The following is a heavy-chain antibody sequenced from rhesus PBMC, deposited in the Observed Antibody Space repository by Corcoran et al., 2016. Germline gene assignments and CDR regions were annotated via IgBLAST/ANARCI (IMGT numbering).Heavy chain of an antibody. J-gene: IGHJ4*01. CDR2: IYGSITSH. CDR3: ARDSQEYRGYFDY. D-gene: IGHD1-44*01. Sequence: QVQLQESGPGVVKPSETLPLTCAVSGGSISDSYRWSWIRQPPGKGLEWIGYIYGSITSHTYNPSLKSRVTISKDTSQNQFSLKLSSVTAADTAVYYCARDSQEYRGYFDYWGQGVLVTVSS. CDR1: GGSISDSYR. V-gene: IGHV4S10*01.